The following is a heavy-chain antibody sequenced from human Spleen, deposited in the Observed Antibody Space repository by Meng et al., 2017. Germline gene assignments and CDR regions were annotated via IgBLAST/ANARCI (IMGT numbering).Heavy chain of an antibody. D-gene: IGHD6-13*01. CDR3: ARAKPASSSWNYYGMDV. CDR1: GFTFSSYA. J-gene: IGHJ6*02. Sequence: GESLKISCAASGFTFSSYAMSWVRQAPGKGLEWVSVLYSGAYTNYADSVKGRFTISRDDSKNTLYLQMNSLRVDDTAVYYCARAKPASSSWNYYGMDVWGQGTTVTVSS. V-gene: IGHV3-53*01. CDR2: LYSGAYT.